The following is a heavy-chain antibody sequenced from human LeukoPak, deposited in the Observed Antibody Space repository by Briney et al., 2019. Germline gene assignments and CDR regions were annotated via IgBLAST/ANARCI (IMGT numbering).Heavy chain of an antibody. D-gene: IGHD3-22*01. CDR1: GYSISTSYY. CDR3: ARASNSGYHYFDY. Sequence: SETLSLTCGVSGYSISTSYYWGWIRQPPGKGLEWIGTIHHSGDTYYNPSLKSRVTTSLDTSKNQFSLHLSSVTAADTALYYCARASNSGYHYFDYWGQGTLVTVSS. CDR2: IHHSGDT. V-gene: IGHV4-38-2*01. J-gene: IGHJ4*02.